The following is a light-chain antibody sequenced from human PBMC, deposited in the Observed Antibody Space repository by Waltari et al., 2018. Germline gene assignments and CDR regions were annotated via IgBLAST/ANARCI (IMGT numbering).Light chain of an antibody. CDR1: QSVSSK. J-gene: IGKJ1*01. CDR3: QQYNNWT. CDR2: DAS. V-gene: IGKV3-15*01. Sequence: EIVMTQSPATLSVSPGERATLPCRASQSVSSKVAWYQQKPGQAPRLLIFDASTRATGIPARFSGSGSGTEFTLTISSLQSEDFAVYYCQQYNNWTFGQGTKVEIK.